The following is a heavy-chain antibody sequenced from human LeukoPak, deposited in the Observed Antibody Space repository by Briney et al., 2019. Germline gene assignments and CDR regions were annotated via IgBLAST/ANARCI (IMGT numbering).Heavy chain of an antibody. D-gene: IGHD2-15*01. CDR2: INPNSGGT. CDR1: GYTFTGYY. CDR3: AREECSGGSCYRGFVY. V-gene: IGHV1-2*02. Sequence: PMASVKVSCKASGYTFTGYYMHWVRQAPGQGLEWMGWINPNSGGTNYAQKFQGRVIMTRDTSISTAYMELSRLRSDDTAVYYCAREECSGGSCYRGFVYWGQGTLVTVSS. J-gene: IGHJ4*02.